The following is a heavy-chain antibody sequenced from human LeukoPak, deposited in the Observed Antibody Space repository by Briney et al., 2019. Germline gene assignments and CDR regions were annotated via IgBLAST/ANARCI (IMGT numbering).Heavy chain of an antibody. D-gene: IGHD6-13*01. J-gene: IGHJ4*02. CDR1: GFTFSSYA. CDR3: AGHVEEVYSSSYYFDY. Sequence: PGGSLRLSCAASGFTFSSYAMSWVRQAPGKGLEWVSAISGSGGSTYYADSVKGRFTISRDNSKNTLYLQMNSLRAEDTAVYYCAGHVEEVYSSSYYFDYWGQGTLVTVSS. CDR2: ISGSGGST. V-gene: IGHV3-23*01.